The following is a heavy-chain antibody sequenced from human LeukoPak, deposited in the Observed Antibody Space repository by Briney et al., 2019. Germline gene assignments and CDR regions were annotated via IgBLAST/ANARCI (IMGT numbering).Heavy chain of an antibody. V-gene: IGHV1-69*06. D-gene: IGHD6-19*01. Sequence: ASVKVSCKASGGTFSSYAISWVRQAPGQGLEWMGRIIPIFGTANYAQKFQGRVTITADKSTSTAYMELSSLRSEDTAVYYCARDLGIAVAAVLYNWFDPWGQGTLVTVSS. J-gene: IGHJ5*02. CDR3: ARDLGIAVAAVLYNWFDP. CDR2: IIPIFGTA. CDR1: GGTFSSYA.